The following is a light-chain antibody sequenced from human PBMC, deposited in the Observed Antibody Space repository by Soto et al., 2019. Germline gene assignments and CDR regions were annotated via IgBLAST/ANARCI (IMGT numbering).Light chain of an antibody. CDR2: DVI. V-gene: IGLV2-14*01. J-gene: IGLJ1*01. CDR3: SSYTISSAYV. CDR1: SSDVGGHNY. Sequence: QSALTQPASVSASPGQSITISCTGTSSDVGGHNYVSWYQQHPGKAPKLTIYDVINRPPGVSNRFSGSKSGNTASLTISGLQAEDEADYYCSSYTISSAYVFGAGTKLTVL.